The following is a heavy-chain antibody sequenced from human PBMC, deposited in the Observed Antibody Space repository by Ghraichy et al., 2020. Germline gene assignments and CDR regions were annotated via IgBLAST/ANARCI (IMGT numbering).Heavy chain of an antibody. CDR2: IYSGGST. CDR3: ARGGQSSGWYYFDY. CDR1: GFTVSGNY. Sequence: GGSLRLSCAASGFTVSGNYMTWVRQAPGKGLEWVSVIYSGGSTYYADSVKGRFTISRDNSKNTLYLQMNSLRAEDTAVYYCARGGQSSGWYYFDYWGQGTLVTVSS. D-gene: IGHD6-19*01. J-gene: IGHJ4*02. V-gene: IGHV3-53*01.